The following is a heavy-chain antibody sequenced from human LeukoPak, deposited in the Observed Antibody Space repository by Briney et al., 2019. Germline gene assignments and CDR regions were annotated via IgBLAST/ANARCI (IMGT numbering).Heavy chain of an antibody. CDR2: IHGSGST. CDR3: AKWHIENLVRWFDP. V-gene: IGHV4-4*07. D-gene: IGHD2-21*01. CDR1: GDSISSFF. J-gene: IGHJ5*02. Sequence: PSETLSLTCTVSGDSISSFFWSWIRQPAGKGLEWIGRIHGSGSTNYNPSLRSRVTMSVDTSKNQFSLKLNSATAADTAVYYCAKWHIENLVRWFDPWGQGTLVTVSS.